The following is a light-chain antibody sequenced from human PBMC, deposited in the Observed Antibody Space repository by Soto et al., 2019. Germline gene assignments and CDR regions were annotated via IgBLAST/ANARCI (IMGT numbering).Light chain of an antibody. Sequence: QSALTQPASVSGAPGQSITISCTGTNSDVNYVSWHQQHPGKAPKLMIYEVINRSSGVSTRFSGSKSGNTASLTISGLQAEDEADYYCSSSTSSNTFVFGTATKLTVL. CDR1: NSDVNY. CDR3: SSSTSSNTFV. V-gene: IGLV2-14*01. CDR2: EVI. J-gene: IGLJ1*01.